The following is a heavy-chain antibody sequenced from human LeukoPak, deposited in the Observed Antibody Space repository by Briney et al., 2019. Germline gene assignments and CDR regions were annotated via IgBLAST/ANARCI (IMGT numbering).Heavy chain of an antibody. D-gene: IGHD3-22*01. CDR3: AREGTSEAYYYDSSGYLSFDY. Sequence: GGSLRLSCAASGFTFSSYWMHWVRQAPGKGLVWVSRINTDGSSTSYADSVKGRFTISRDNAKNTLYLQMNSLRAEDTAVYYCAREGTSEAYYYDSSGYLSFDYWGQGTLVTVSS. J-gene: IGHJ4*02. CDR2: INTDGSST. CDR1: GFTFSSYW. V-gene: IGHV3-74*01.